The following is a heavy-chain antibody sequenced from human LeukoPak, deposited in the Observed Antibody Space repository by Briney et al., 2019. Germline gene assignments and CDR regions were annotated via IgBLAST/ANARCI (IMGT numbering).Heavy chain of an antibody. CDR1: GFTFRNYA. CDR3: AKAPFGVVIKDY. CDR2: ISGDGDST. Sequence: GGSLRLSCAASGFTFRNYAMNWVRQAPGKGLEWVSTISGDGDSTYYADSVKGRFTISRDNSRNTLYLQMNSLRAEDTAVYYCAKAPFGVVIKDYWGQGTLVTVSS. J-gene: IGHJ4*02. D-gene: IGHD3-3*01. V-gene: IGHV3-23*01.